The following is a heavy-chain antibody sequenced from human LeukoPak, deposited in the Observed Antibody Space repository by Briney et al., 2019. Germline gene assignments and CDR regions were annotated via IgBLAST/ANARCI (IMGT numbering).Heavy chain of an antibody. J-gene: IGHJ4*02. Sequence: SETLSLTCTISGSSITSVSHYWGWIRQPPGKGLEWIGDIYYTGSTYYSPSLRSRVTMSVHTSEDQFSLRLNSVTAVDTAVYYCARRWGNIVGVTYEYWGQGTLVTVSS. CDR2: IYYTGST. D-gene: IGHD3-16*01. V-gene: IGHV4-39*01. CDR1: GSSITSVSHY. CDR3: ARRWGNIVGVTYEY.